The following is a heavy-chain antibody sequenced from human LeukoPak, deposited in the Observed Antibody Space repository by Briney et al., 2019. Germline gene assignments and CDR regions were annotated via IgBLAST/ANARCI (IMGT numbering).Heavy chain of an antibody. Sequence: ASETLSLTCAVYGGSFSGYYWSWIRQPPGKGLEWIGEINHSGSTNYNPSLKSRVTISVDTSKNQFSLKLSSVTAADTAVYYCARRSSSWYGTYFDPWGQGTLVTVSS. CDR1: GGSFSGYY. D-gene: IGHD6-13*01. CDR3: ARRSSSWYGTYFDP. CDR2: INHSGST. J-gene: IGHJ5*02. V-gene: IGHV4-34*01.